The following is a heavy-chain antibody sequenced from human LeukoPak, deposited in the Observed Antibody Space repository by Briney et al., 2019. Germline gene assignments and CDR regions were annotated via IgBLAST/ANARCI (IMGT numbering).Heavy chain of an antibody. CDR1: GFTVSTYG. Sequence: TGGSLRLSCAASGFTVSTYGMNWVRQAPGKGLEWVSYISGSSTTTYYADSVKGRFTISRDNAKKSLYLQMDSLRDDDTAVYYCARVIQFDYWGQGILVTVSS. CDR3: ARVIQFDY. V-gene: IGHV3-48*02. CDR2: ISGSSTTT. J-gene: IGHJ4*02.